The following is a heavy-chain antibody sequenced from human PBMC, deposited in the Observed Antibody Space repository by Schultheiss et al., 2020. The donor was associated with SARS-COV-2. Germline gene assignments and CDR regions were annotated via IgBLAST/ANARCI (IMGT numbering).Heavy chain of an antibody. V-gene: IGHV4-34*01. D-gene: IGHD6-13*01. CDR2: INHSGST. CDR3: ASRPGIAAAHFDY. J-gene: IGHJ4*02. CDR1: GGSFSGYY. Sequence: SETLSLTCAVYGGSFSGYYWSWIRQPPGKGLEWIGEINHSGSTNYNPSLKSRVTISVDTSKNQFSLKLSSVTAADTAVYYCASRPGIAAAHFDYWGQGTLVTVAS.